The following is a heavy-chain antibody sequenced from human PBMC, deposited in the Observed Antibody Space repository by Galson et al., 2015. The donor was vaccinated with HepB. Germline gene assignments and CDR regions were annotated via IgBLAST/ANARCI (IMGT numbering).Heavy chain of an antibody. Sequence: SVKVSCKASGYTFTGYYMHWVRQAPGQGLEWMGWINPNSGGTNYAQKFQGWVTMTRDTSISTAYMELSRLRSDDTAVYYCARGTRTGDSGWFDPWGQGTLVTVSS. CDR2: INPNSGGT. CDR1: GYTFTGYY. CDR3: ARGTRTGDSGWFDP. V-gene: IGHV1-2*04. J-gene: IGHJ5*02. D-gene: IGHD7-27*01.